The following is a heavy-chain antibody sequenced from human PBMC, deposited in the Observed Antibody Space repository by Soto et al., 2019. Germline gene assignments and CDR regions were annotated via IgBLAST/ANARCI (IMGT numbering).Heavy chain of an antibody. Sequence: PGGSLRLSCAASGFTFSKYWMRWVRQAPGKGLVWVARISSDGSTTSFADSVKGRFVITRDNAKKSLSLQMNNLRAEDTAVYYCVRTSLVVAAATREDYWGQGTLVTVSS. CDR3: VRTSLVVAAATREDY. CDR1: GFTFSKYW. V-gene: IGHV3-74*01. J-gene: IGHJ4*02. D-gene: IGHD2-15*01. CDR2: ISSDGSTT.